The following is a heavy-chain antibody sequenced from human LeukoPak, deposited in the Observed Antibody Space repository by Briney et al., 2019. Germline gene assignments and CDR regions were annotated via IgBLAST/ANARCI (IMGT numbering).Heavy chain of an antibody. V-gene: IGHV3-11*01. CDR3: ARSWVYYYDSSGYWAH. Sequence: GGSLRLSCAASGFTFSDYYMRWIRQAPGKGREGGSYISNSCSTIYYADSVNGRFPISRDNANNSLYLQMNSLRAEDTAVYYCARSWVYYYDSSGYWAHWGQGTLVTVSS. CDR2: ISNSCSTI. J-gene: IGHJ4*02. CDR1: GFTFSDYY. D-gene: IGHD3-22*01.